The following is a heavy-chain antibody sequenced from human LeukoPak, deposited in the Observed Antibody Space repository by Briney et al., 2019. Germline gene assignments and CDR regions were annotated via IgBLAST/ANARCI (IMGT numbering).Heavy chain of an antibody. V-gene: IGHV3-66*01. CDR2: IYSGGGT. CDR3: VKDSSSGSYFDY. Sequence: PGGSLRLSCAVSGVTVSSNHMSWVRQAPGKGLEWVSAIYSGGGTYYADSVKGRFTISRDNSRNTLHLQMNSLRVEDTAVYYCVKDSSSGSYFDYWGQGTLVTVSS. CDR1: GVTVSSNH. J-gene: IGHJ4*02. D-gene: IGHD3-10*01.